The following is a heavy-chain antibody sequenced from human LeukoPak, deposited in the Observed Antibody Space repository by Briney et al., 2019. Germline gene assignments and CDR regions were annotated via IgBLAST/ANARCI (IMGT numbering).Heavy chain of an antibody. Sequence: GGSLRLSCAASGFTFSSYGMHWVRQAPGKGLEWVAVISYDGSNKYYADSVKGRFTISRDNSKNSLYLQMNSLRAEDTAVYYCARQDYGDSDAFDIWGQGTMVTVSS. CDR1: GFTFSSYG. J-gene: IGHJ3*02. CDR2: ISYDGSNK. V-gene: IGHV3-30*03. CDR3: ARQDYGDSDAFDI. D-gene: IGHD4-17*01.